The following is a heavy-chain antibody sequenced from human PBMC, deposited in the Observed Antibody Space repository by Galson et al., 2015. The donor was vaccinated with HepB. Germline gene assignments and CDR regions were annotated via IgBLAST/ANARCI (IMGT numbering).Heavy chain of an antibody. Sequence: SLRLSCAASGFTFSSYGMHWVRQAPGKGLEWVAVIWYDGSNKYYADSVKGRFTISRDNSKNTLYLQMNSLRAEDTAVYYCAKLSQNIAAVGGFDYWGQGTLVTVSS. V-gene: IGHV3-33*06. CDR1: GFTFSSYG. J-gene: IGHJ4*02. D-gene: IGHD6-6*01. CDR2: IWYDGSNK. CDR3: AKLSQNIAAVGGFDY.